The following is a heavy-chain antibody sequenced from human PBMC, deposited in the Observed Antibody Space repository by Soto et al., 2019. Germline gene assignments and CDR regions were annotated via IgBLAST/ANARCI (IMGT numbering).Heavy chain of an antibody. Sequence: GGSLRLSCAASGFTFSSYSMNWVRQAPGKGLEWVSYISSSSSTIYYADSVKGRFTISRDNAKNSLYLQMNSLRAEDTAVYYCASPVLGYCSSTSCLSDWGQGTLVTVSS. CDR2: ISSSSSTI. V-gene: IGHV3-48*01. CDR1: GFTFSSYS. CDR3: ASPVLGYCSSTSCLSD. J-gene: IGHJ4*02. D-gene: IGHD2-2*01.